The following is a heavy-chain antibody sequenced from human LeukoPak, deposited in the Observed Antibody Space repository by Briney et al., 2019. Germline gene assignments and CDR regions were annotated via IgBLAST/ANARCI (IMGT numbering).Heavy chain of an antibody. D-gene: IGHD6-13*01. CDR2: ISSSRSYI. CDR3: ARFIAAPYYFDY. CDR1: GFTFSNYS. Sequence: GGSLRLSCAASGFTFSNYSMNWVRQAPGKGLEWVSFISSSRSYIYYADSVKGRFTISRDNAKNSLYLQMNSLRAEDTAVYYCARFIAAPYYFDYWGRGTLVTVSS. J-gene: IGHJ4*02. V-gene: IGHV3-21*01.